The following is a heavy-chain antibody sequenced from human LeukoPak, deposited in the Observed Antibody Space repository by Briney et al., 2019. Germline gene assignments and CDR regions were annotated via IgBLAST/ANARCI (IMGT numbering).Heavy chain of an antibody. D-gene: IGHD3-22*01. Sequence: SVRVSCKASGGTFSSYAISWVRQAPGQGLEWMGGIIPIFGTANYAQKFQGRVTITADESTSTAYMELSSLRSEDTAVYYCARDRYYYDSSGYYDYWGQGTLVTVSS. CDR3: ARDRYYYDSSGYYDY. CDR2: IIPIFGTA. CDR1: GGTFSSYA. J-gene: IGHJ4*02. V-gene: IGHV1-69*13.